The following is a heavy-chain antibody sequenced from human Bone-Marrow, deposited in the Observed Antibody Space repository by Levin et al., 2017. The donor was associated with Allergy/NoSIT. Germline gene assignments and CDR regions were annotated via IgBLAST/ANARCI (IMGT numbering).Heavy chain of an antibody. D-gene: IGHD3-22*01. CDR3: ARGEADETSGYYYATTPFDI. J-gene: IGHJ3*02. Sequence: GESLKISCAASGFTFSTFAMHWVRQAPGKGLEWVAVISYDGSNRQYAVSVKGRFTISRDISRNTLFLQMNSLRAEDTAVYYCARGEADETSGYYYATTPFDIWGQGTMVTVSS. CDR1: GFTFSTFA. V-gene: IGHV3-30-3*01. CDR2: ISYDGSNR.